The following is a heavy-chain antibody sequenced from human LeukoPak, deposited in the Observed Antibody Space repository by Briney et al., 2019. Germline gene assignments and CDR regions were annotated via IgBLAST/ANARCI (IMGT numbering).Heavy chain of an antibody. CDR2: ISGSGGST. V-gene: IGHV3-23*01. D-gene: IGHD4-17*01. CDR1: GFTFSSYA. J-gene: IGHJ4*02. CDR3: AKVGGQYGDYEYFDY. Sequence: GGSLRLSCAASGFTFSSYAMSWVRQAPGKGLEWVSAISGSGGSTYYADSVKGRFTISRDNSKNTLYLQMNSLRAEDTAVYYCAKVGGQYGDYEYFDYWGQGTLVTVSS.